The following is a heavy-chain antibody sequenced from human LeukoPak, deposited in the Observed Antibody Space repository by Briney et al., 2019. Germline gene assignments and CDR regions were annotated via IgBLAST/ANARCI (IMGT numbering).Heavy chain of an antibody. CDR3: ASYFVGNGGRGY. CDR2: VYDSWNN. J-gene: IGHJ4*02. CDR1: GGSINSGNSH. V-gene: IGHV4-30-4*01. D-gene: IGHD3-10*02. Sequence: PSETLSLTCTVSGGSINSGNSHWTRIRQPPGKGLEWLGSVYDSWNNYYNPSLESRITMSVDTSKNQYSLELSSVIAADTAVYYCASYFVGNGGRGYWGQGALVTVSS.